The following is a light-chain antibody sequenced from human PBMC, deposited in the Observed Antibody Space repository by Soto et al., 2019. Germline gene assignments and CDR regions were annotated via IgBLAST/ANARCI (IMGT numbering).Light chain of an antibody. CDR1: SSYVGGYNY. CDR2: DVS. CDR3: RSYTSSSTLEV. V-gene: IGLV2-14*01. Sequence: QSALTQPASVSGSPGQSITISCTGTSSYVGGYNYVSWYQQHPGKAPKLMIYDVSNRPSGVSNRFSGSKSGNTASLTSSGLQAEDEADSYCRSYTSSSTLEVFGGGTKLTVL. J-gene: IGLJ3*02.